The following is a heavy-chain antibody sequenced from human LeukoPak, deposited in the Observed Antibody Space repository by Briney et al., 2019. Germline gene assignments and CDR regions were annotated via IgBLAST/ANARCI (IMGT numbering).Heavy chain of an antibody. V-gene: IGHV3-23*01. Sequence: GGSLRLSCAASGFTFRNYAMNWVRQAPGKGLGWISAINGSGGSTYYADSVKGRFTISRDNSKNTLYLQMNSLRAEDTAGYYCAKDVETAMVSWFDYWGQGTLVTVSS. J-gene: IGHJ4*02. CDR3: AKDVETAMVSWFDY. D-gene: IGHD5-18*01. CDR2: INGSGGST. CDR1: GFTFRNYA.